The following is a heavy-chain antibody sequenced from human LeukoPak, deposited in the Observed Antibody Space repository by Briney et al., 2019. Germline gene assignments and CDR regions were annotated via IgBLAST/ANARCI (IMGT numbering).Heavy chain of an antibody. J-gene: IGHJ3*02. Sequence: GGSLRLSCAASGFTFSNHAMHWVRQAPGKGLEWVSGISGSGGSTYYADSVKGRFTISRDNSQNTLYLQMNSLRAEDTAVYYCAKILSKMTSAAFDIWGQGTMVTVSS. V-gene: IGHV3-23*01. CDR3: AKILSKMTSAAFDI. D-gene: IGHD4-17*01. CDR1: GFTFSNHA. CDR2: ISGSGGST.